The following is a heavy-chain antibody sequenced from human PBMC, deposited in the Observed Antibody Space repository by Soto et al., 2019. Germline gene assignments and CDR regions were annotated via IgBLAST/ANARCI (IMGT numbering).Heavy chain of an antibody. Sequence: SETLSLTCAVSGYSISSGYYWGWIRQPPGKGLEWIGSIYHSGSTYYSPSLKSRVTISVDTSKNQFSLKLSSVTAADTAVYYCARGGYGSVPFDYWGQGTLVTVSS. D-gene: IGHD3-10*01. CDR3: ARGGYGSVPFDY. J-gene: IGHJ4*02. CDR1: GYSISSGYY. CDR2: IYHSGST. V-gene: IGHV4-38-2*01.